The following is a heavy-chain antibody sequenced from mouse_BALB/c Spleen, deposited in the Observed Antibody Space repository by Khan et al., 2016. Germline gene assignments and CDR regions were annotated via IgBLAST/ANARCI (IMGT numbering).Heavy chain of an antibody. CDR2: INPDSTTI. CDR1: GFDFSRYW. J-gene: IGHJ1*01. CDR3: ARRGYGSSWYFDV. V-gene: IGHV4-1*02. D-gene: IGHD1-3*01. Sequence: EVKLLESGGGLVQPGGSLKLSCAASGFDFSRYWMSWVRQAPGKGLEWIGEINPDSTTINYTPSLKDKFIISSDNAKNTLYLQMSKVRSEDTALYYCARRGYGSSWYFDVWGAGTTVTVSS.